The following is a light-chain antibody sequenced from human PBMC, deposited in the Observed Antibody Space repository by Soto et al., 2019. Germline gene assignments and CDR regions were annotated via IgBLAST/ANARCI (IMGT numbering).Light chain of an antibody. CDR1: QSVSSN. CDR2: VAS. CDR3: QQYNNWPYT. V-gene: IGKV3-15*01. J-gene: IGKJ2*01. Sequence: EIVLTQSPATLSVSPGERATLSCRASQSVSSNLGWYQQKPGQAPRLLIYVASTRATGIPARFSGSGSGTEFTLTISSLQSEDFAVYYCQQYNNWPYTFGQGTKLEIK.